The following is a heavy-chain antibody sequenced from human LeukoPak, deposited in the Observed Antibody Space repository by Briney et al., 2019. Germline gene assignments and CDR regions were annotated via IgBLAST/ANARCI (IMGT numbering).Heavy chain of an antibody. Sequence: GGSLRLSCAASGFTFSDYYMSWIRQAPGKGLEWVSYISSSGSIIYYADSVKGRFTISRDNAKNSLYLQMNSQRAEDTAVYYCARRRDSGSLQHFDYWGQGTLVTVSS. CDR3: ARRRDSGSLQHFDY. J-gene: IGHJ4*02. V-gene: IGHV3-11*01. D-gene: IGHD1-26*01. CDR1: GFTFSDYY. CDR2: ISSSGSII.